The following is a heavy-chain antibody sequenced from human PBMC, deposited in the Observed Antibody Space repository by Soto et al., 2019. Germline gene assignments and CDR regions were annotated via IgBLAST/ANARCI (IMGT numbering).Heavy chain of an antibody. Sequence: QVQLVQSGAEVKKPGSSVRVSCEASGGNFLDYAFSWVGQAPGQGLEWMGGIIPIIATADYAQKFQGRVTTTADESTRPAYMEVTSLTSEDTAVYFCAGTYDTSGDYPYYFDYWGQGTPVTVSS. V-gene: IGHV1-69*01. CDR2: IIPIIATA. J-gene: IGHJ4*02. CDR3: AGTYDTSGDYPYYFDY. CDR1: GGNFLDYA. D-gene: IGHD3-22*01.